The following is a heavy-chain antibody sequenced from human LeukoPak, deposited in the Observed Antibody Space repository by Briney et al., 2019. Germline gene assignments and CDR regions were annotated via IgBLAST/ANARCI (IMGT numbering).Heavy chain of an antibody. CDR3: ARRESSGIVVVAGGFDN. D-gene: IGHD6-19*01. J-gene: IGHJ4*02. Sequence: SETLSLTCTVSGGSISSSSYYWGWIRQPPGKGLEWIGSVYYGGSTYYNPSLKSRVTISVDTSKNQFSLKLSSVTAADTAVYYCARRESSGIVVVAGGFDNWGQGTLVTVSS. V-gene: IGHV4-39*01. CDR2: VYYGGST. CDR1: GGSISSSSYY.